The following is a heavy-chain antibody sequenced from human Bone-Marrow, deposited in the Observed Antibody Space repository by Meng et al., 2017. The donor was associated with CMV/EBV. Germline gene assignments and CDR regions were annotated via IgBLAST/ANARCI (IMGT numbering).Heavy chain of an antibody. J-gene: IGHJ5*02. CDR3: ARDLRMRPATYNWFDP. CDR1: GYTFTSYY. V-gene: IGHV1-46*01. Sequence: ASVKVSCKASGYTFTSYYMHWVRQAPGQGLEWMGIINPSGGSTSYAQKFQGRVTMTRDTSTSTVYMELSSLRSEDTAVYYCARDLRMRPATYNWFDPWGQGTLVTVSS. CDR2: INPSGGST. D-gene: IGHD5-12*01.